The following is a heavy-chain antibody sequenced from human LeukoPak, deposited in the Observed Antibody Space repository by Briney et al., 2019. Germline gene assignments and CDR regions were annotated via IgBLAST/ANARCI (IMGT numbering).Heavy chain of an antibody. CDR1: GGSISSGGYY. Sequence: SETLSLTCTVSGGSISSGGYYWSWIRQPPGKGLEWIGYIYHSGSTYYNPSLKSRVTISVDRSKNQFSLKLSSVTAADTAVYYCARLLPVGDYFDYWGQGTLVTVSS. V-gene: IGHV4-30-2*01. D-gene: IGHD3-16*01. CDR2: IYHSGST. CDR3: ARLLPVGDYFDY. J-gene: IGHJ4*02.